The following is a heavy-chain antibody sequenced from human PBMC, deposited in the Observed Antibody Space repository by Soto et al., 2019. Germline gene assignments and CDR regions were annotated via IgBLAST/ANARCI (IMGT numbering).Heavy chain of an antibody. D-gene: IGHD5-12*01. CDR1: GYTFTSFA. J-gene: IGHJ4*02. V-gene: IGHV1-8*02. CDR2: ISANSGNT. CDR3: ARGRIFGYSGYEPLGGLDD. Sequence: ASVKVSCKASGYTFTSFAISWVRQAPGQGLELMGWISANSGNTGYAQRFQGRGTKTRDKSINTAYMEVNSLISEDTAVDFCARGRIFGYSGYEPLGGLDDWGRGTLVTVSS.